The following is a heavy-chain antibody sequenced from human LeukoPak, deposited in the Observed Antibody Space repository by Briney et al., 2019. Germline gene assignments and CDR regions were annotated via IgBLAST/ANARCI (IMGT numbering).Heavy chain of an antibody. J-gene: IGHJ4*02. D-gene: IGHD3-22*01. V-gene: IGHV4-4*07. Sequence: SETLSLTCTVSGDSISSYYWSWIRQPAGKGLEWIGRIYTSGSTNYNPSLKSRVTMSVDTSKNQFSLKLSSVTAADTAVYYCARDRYYYDSSGSVYYFDYWGQGTLVTVSS. CDR1: GDSISSYY. CDR3: ARDRYYYDSSGSVYYFDY. CDR2: IYTSGST.